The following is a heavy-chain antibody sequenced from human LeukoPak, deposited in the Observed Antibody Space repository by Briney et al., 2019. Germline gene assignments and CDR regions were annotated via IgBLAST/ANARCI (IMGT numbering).Heavy chain of an antibody. CDR3: ARGFLERDAFDI. Sequence: ASVKVSCKSSGYTFTTYGITWVRQAPGQGLEWMGWISTDNGDTNYAQTLKGRVTMTTDTSTSTAYMELRSLRSDDTAIYYCARGFLERDAFDIWGQGTLVTVSS. D-gene: IGHD3-3*01. V-gene: IGHV1-18*01. CDR1: GYTFTTYG. J-gene: IGHJ3*02. CDR2: ISTDNGDT.